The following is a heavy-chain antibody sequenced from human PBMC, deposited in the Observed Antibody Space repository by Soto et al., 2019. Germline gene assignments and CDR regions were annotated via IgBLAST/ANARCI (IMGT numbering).Heavy chain of an antibody. CDR2: IYYTGTT. J-gene: IGHJ4*02. CDR1: GGSIRDNY. D-gene: IGHD3-22*01. CDR3: ARLGGYYQAFDS. V-gene: IGHV4-59*08. Sequence: SETLSLTFSVSGGSIRDNYWCWIRQPPGEGLEWIGYIYYTGTTKYNPSLKSRVTVSVDSSKNQFSLKLDSVTAADTAVYYCARLGGYYQAFDSWGQGTLVTVSS.